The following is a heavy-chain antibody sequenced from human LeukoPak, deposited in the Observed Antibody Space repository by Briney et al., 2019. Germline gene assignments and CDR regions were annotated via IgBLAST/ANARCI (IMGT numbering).Heavy chain of an antibody. V-gene: IGHV3-20*04. J-gene: IGHJ4*02. CDR1: GFTFDDYG. D-gene: IGHD3-3*01. CDR3: ARGGIWSGYYSVYDY. CDR2: INWNGGST. Sequence: GGSLRLSCAASGFTFDDYGMSWVRQAPGKGLEWVSGINWNGGSTGYADSVKGRFTISRDNAKNSLYLQMNSLRAEDTALYYCARGGIWSGYYSVYDYWGQGTLVTVSS.